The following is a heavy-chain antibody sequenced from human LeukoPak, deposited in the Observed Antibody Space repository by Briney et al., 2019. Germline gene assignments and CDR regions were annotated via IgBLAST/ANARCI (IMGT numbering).Heavy chain of an antibody. V-gene: IGHV4-34*01. CDR1: GGSFSGYY. Sequence: SETLSLTCAVYGGSFSGYYWSWIRQPPGKGLEWIGEINHSGSTNYNPSLKSRVTISVDTSKNQFSLKLSSVTAADTAVYYCARGGESGYDTWGQGSLVTVSS. J-gene: IGHJ5*02. D-gene: IGHD5-12*01. CDR2: INHSGST. CDR3: ARGGESGYDT.